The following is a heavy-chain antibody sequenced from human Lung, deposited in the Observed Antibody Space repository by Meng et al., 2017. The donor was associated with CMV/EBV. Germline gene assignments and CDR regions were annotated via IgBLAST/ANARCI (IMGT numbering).Heavy chain of an antibody. J-gene: IGHJ1*01. CDR3: LRRSGGSV. Sequence: QVQLRESGPALAKPAGTLSAPWAASGDSITNHNWWAWVRQPPGKGLEWIGEIPHRGSSAYNPSLKSRVSMSIDKSKNQFSLKLTSVTAADTAVYHCLRRSGGSVWGQGTLVTVSS. CDR2: IPHRGSS. CDR1: GDSITNHNW. D-gene: IGHD3-10*01. V-gene: IGHV4-4*02.